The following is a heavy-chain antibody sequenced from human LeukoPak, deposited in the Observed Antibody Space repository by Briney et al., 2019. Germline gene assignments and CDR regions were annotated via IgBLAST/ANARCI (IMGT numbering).Heavy chain of an antibody. CDR1: GGTFSSYA. CDR3: WGATTAFDY. D-gene: IGHD1-26*01. J-gene: IGHJ4*02. V-gene: IGHV1-69*06. CDR2: IIPIFGTA. Sequence: GASVKVSCKASGGTFSSYAISWVRQAPGQGLEWMGGIIPIFGTAIYAQKFQGRVTMTEDTSADTAYMELSSLGSEDTAVYYCWGATTAFDYWGQGTLVTVSS.